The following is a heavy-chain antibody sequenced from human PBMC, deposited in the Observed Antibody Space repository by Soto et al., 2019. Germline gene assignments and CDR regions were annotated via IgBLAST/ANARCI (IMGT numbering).Heavy chain of an antibody. J-gene: IGHJ2*01. V-gene: IGHV4-30-4*01. CDR2: IFDSGST. CDR3: AREIMPLTNDWYFDL. CDR1: GGSISGGVHS. Sequence: QVQLQESGPGLVKPSETLSLTCTVSGGSISGGVHSWSWIRQPPGKGLEWIGHIFDSGSTYYNPSLKSRVTTSVDKSKNQFSRRLRSVPAADTAVYYCAREIMPLTNDWYFDLWGRGTLVTVSS. D-gene: IGHD2-8*01.